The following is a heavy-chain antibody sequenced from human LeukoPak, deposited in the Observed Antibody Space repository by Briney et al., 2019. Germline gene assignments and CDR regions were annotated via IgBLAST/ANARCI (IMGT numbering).Heavy chain of an antibody. CDR2: INEGGST. J-gene: IGHJ4*02. CDR3: ARADYGSGFEY. Sequence: PSETLSLTCGMNGGSFSDHYWSWIRQTPGKGLEWIAYINEGGSTNSNPSLKSRVTISVDTSKNQFSLKLSSVTAADTAVYYCARADYGSGFEYWGQGTLVTVSS. CDR1: GGSFSDHY. V-gene: IGHV4-34*01. D-gene: IGHD3-10*01.